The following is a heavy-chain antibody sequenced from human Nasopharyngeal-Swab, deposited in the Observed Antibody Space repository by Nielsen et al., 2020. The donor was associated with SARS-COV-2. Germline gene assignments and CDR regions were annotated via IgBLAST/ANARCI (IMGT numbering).Heavy chain of an antibody. Sequence: GSLRLSCTVSGGSLNSINYYWSWIRQPPGKGLEWLADIYYSGNTDYNPSLKSRVSISMDTSKNQFSLKLSSVTAADTAVYYCARAGRWVGATKEEVYFDPWGQGTLVTVSS. J-gene: IGHJ5*02. V-gene: IGHV4-61*01. D-gene: IGHD1-26*01. CDR2: IYYSGNT. CDR3: ARAGRWVGATKEEVYFDP. CDR1: GGSLNSINYY.